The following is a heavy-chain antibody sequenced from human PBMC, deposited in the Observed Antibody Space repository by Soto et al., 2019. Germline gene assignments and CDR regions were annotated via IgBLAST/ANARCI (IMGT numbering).Heavy chain of an antibody. D-gene: IGHD2-15*01. CDR3: ARVSKVVVVAATWFDP. Sequence: QVQLQESGPGLVKPSQTLSLTCTVSGGSISSGGYYWSWIRQHPGKGLEWIGYIYYSGSTYYNPSLKSRVTISVDTSKNQFSLKLSSVTAADTAVYYCARVSKVVVVAATWFDPWGQGTLVTVSS. J-gene: IGHJ5*02. CDR2: IYYSGST. CDR1: GGSISSGGYY. V-gene: IGHV4-31*03.